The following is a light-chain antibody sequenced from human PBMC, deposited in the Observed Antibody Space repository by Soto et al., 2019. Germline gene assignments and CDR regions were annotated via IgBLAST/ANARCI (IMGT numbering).Light chain of an antibody. Sequence: EIVMTQSPATLSVSPGERATLSCRASERVSRNLAWYQQKPGQAPRLLIYAASTRATDIAARISGSGSGTEFTLTISSLQSEDFAVYYCQQYNKWPLTFGGGTKVEIK. CDR1: ERVSRN. V-gene: IGKV3-15*01. CDR3: QQYNKWPLT. J-gene: IGKJ4*01. CDR2: AAS.